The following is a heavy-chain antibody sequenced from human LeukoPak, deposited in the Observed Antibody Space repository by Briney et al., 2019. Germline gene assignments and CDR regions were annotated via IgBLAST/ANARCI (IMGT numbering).Heavy chain of an antibody. CDR1: GFTFSNSE. CDR2: ISSSGSTI. J-gene: IGHJ6*03. V-gene: IGHV3-48*03. D-gene: IGHD1-26*01. Sequence: GGSLRLSCAASGFTFSNSEMTWVRQAPGKGLEWVSYISSSGSTIYYADSVKGRFTISRDNAKSSLYLQMNSLRAEDTAVYYCARDPYSGSYGADYYYYMDVWGKGTTVTISS. CDR3: ARDPYSGSYGADYYYYMDV.